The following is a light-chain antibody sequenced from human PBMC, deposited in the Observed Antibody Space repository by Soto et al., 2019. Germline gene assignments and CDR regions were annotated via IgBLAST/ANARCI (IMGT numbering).Light chain of an antibody. CDR2: EVS. CDR1: SSDVGGYNY. Sequence: QSALTQPASVSGSPGQSITISCTGTSSDVGGYNYVSWYQQHPGKAPKLMIYEVSNRPSGVSNRFSGSKSGNTASLTISGLKAEDEADYYCSSYISSSSVIFGGGTKLTV. J-gene: IGLJ2*01. V-gene: IGLV2-14*01. CDR3: SSYISSSSVI.